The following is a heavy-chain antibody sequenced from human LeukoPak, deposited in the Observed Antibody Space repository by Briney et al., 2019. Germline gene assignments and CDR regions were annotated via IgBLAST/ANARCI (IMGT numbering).Heavy chain of an antibody. J-gene: IGHJ4*02. V-gene: IGHV3-23*01. CDR3: AKNQGQWLVPVDY. CDR2: ISSSSYI. CDR1: GFTFNTYA. D-gene: IGHD6-19*01. Sequence: GGSLRLSCAASGFTFNTYAMSWVRQAPGKGLEWVSSISSSSYIYYADSVKGRFTISRDNSKNTLYLQMNNLRAEDTALYYCAKNQGQWLVPVDYWGQGTLVTVSS.